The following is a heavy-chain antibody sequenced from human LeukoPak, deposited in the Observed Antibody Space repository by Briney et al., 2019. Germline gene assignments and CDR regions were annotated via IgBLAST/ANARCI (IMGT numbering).Heavy chain of an antibody. CDR1: GFTFSSYS. Sequence: GGSLRLSCAASGFTFSSYSMNWVRQAPGKGLEWVSYISSSSSTIYYADSVKGRFTISRDNAKNSLYLQMNSLRAEDTAVYYCARDLSSSWYDYWGQGTLVTVSS. J-gene: IGHJ4*02. V-gene: IGHV3-48*04. D-gene: IGHD6-13*01. CDR3: ARDLSSSWYDY. CDR2: ISSSSSTI.